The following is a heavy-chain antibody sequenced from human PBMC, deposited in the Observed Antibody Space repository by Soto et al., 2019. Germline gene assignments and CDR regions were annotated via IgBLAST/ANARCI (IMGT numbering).Heavy chain of an antibody. Sequence: PSETLSLTCAVSGGSISSGGYSWSWIRQPPGKGLEWIGYIYYSGSTYYNPPLKSRVTISVDTSKNQFSLKLSSVTAADTAVYYCARASLGYCSSTSCRSNWFDPWGQGTLVTVSS. CDR1: GGSISSGGYS. V-gene: IGHV4-31*11. J-gene: IGHJ5*02. CDR2: IYYSGST. D-gene: IGHD2-2*01. CDR3: ARASLGYCSSTSCRSNWFDP.